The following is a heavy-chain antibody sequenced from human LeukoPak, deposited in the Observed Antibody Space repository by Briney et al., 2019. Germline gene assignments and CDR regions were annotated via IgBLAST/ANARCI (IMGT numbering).Heavy chain of an antibody. V-gene: IGHV4-59*01. J-gene: IGHJ6*02. CDR1: GGSISSYY. CDR3: AREWYYYGSGSYTHYYYGMDV. CDR2: IYYSGST. D-gene: IGHD3-10*01. Sequence: SETLSLTCTVSGGSISSYYWSWIRQPPGKGLEWIGYIYYSGSTNYNPSLKSRVTISVDPSKNQFSLKLSSVTAADTAVYYCAREWYYYGSGSYTHYYYGMDVWGQGTTVTVSS.